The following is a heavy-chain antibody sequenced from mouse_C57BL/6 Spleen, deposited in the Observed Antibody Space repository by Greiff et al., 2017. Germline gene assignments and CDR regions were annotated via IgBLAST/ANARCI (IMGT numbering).Heavy chain of an antibody. CDR1: GYTFTSYW. V-gene: IGHV1-55*01. Sequence: VQLQQPGAELVKPGASVKMSCKASGYTFTSYWITWVKPRPGQGLEWIGDIYPGSGSTNYNEKFKSKATLTVDTSSSTAYMQLSSLTSEDSAVYYCARWDYSNFYAMDYWGQGTSVTVSS. D-gene: IGHD2-5*01. CDR3: ARWDYSNFYAMDY. CDR2: IYPGSGST. J-gene: IGHJ4*01.